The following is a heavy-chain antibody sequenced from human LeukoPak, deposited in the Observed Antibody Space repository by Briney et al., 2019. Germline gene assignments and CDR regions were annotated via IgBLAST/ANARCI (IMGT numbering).Heavy chain of an antibody. J-gene: IGHJ4*02. CDR2: ISSSSSYI. Sequence: PGGSLRLSCAASGFTFSDYYMSWIRQAPGKGLEWVSSISSSSSYIYYADSVKGRFTISRDNAKNSLYLQMNSLRAEDTAIYYCAREDDWNYEDYWGQGTLVTVSS. CDR3: AREDDWNYEDY. D-gene: IGHD1-7*01. CDR1: GFTFSDYY. V-gene: IGHV3-11*06.